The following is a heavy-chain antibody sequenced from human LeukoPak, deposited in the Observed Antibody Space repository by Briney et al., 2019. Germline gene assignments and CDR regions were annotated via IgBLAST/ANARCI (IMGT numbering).Heavy chain of an antibody. Sequence: GGSLRLSCAASGFTFSSYSMNWVRQAPGKGLEWVSSISSSSSYIYYADSVKGRFTISRDNAKNSLYLQMNSLRAEDTAVYYCASVDTAMGLFDYWGQGTLVTVSS. CDR1: GFTFSSYS. V-gene: IGHV3-21*01. D-gene: IGHD5-18*01. CDR2: ISSSSSYI. CDR3: ASVDTAMGLFDY. J-gene: IGHJ4*02.